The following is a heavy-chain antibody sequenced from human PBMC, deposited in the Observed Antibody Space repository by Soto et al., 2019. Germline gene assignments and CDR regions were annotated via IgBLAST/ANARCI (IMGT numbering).Heavy chain of an antibody. V-gene: IGHV3-49*03. CDR1: GFTFGDYA. Sequence: SLRLSCTASGFTFGDYAMSWFRQAAGKGLEWVGVVRSKAYGGTSDYAASVKGRFTISRDDSKSIAYLQMNTLRTEDTAVYYCSRYTYTSRYSYYGMDVWGHGTTGHRLL. CDR2: VRSKAYGGTS. CDR3: SRYTYTSRYSYYGMDV. J-gene: IGHJ6*02. D-gene: IGHD6-19*01.